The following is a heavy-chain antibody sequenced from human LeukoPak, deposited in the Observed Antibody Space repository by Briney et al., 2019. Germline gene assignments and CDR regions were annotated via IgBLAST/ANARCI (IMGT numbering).Heavy chain of an antibody. Sequence: PGGSLRLSCAASGFTFSGYWMGWVRQAPRKGLEWVANIGEDGSGKHYVDSVRGRFTISRDNAKNSLYLQVNSLKAEDTAMYYCARDSIYSGSFSSFDLWGQGTLVTVSS. V-gene: IGHV3-7*01. J-gene: IGHJ4*02. CDR1: GFTFSGYW. D-gene: IGHD1-26*01. CDR3: ARDSIYSGSFSSFDL. CDR2: IGEDGSGK.